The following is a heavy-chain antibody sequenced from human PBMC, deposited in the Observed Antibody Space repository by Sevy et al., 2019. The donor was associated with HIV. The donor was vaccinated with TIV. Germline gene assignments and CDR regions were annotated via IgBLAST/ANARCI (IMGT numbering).Heavy chain of an antibody. J-gene: IGHJ4*02. Sequence: GGSLRLSCAASGFTVTFNSMSWVRQAPGRGLVWVSVIYVGRNTYYADSVKGRFTIFRDSFKDTVDLQMDSLRPEDSGVYYCVRERPGIDHWGQGTLVTVSS. V-gene: IGHV3-53*01. D-gene: IGHD1-26*01. CDR3: VRERPGIDH. CDR1: GFTVTFNS. CDR2: IYVGRNT.